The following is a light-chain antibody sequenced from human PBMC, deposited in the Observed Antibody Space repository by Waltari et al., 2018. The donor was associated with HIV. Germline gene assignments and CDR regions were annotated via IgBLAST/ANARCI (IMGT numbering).Light chain of an antibody. CDR2: QSK. CDR3: QAWDSNTAV. CDR1: ELGNKG. Sequence: SYELAQPPSVSVSPGQTAIISCSGAELGNKGACWYQQKPGQSPVLVIFQSKRRPSGIPERFSGSNSGNTATLTISGAQAVDEADYYCQAWDSNTAVFGGGTKLTVL. V-gene: IGLV3-1*01. J-gene: IGLJ2*01.